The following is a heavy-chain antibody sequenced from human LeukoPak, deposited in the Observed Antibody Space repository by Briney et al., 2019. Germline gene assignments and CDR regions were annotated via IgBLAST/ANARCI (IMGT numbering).Heavy chain of an antibody. V-gene: IGHV5-51*01. Sequence: GESLKISCKGSGYSFTSYWIGWVRQMPGKGLEWMGIIYPGDSDTRYSPSFQGQVTISADKSISTAYLQWSSLEASDTAMYYCARAWAYGGNTYYFDYWGQGTLATASS. CDR2: IYPGDSDT. CDR3: ARAWAYGGNTYYFDY. J-gene: IGHJ4*02. CDR1: GYSFTSYW. D-gene: IGHD4-23*01.